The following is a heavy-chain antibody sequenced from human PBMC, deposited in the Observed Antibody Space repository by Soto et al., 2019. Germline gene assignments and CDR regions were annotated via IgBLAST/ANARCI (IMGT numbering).Heavy chain of an antibody. D-gene: IGHD1-20*01. V-gene: IGHV1-69*04. CDR2: IIPILDVA. CDR1: GGKFTSNT. Sequence: QVQLVQSGAEVNKPGSSVKVSCKASGGKFTSNTFSWVRQAPGQGLEWMGRIIPILDVAHYAQKFQGRVTITADKSTNTTYMELSSLTSGDTAIYYCARERITPLFYWGQGTLVIVSS. CDR3: ARERITPLFY. J-gene: IGHJ4*02.